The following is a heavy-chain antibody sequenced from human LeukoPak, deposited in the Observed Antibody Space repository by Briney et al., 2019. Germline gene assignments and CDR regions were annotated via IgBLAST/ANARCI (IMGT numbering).Heavy chain of an antibody. D-gene: IGHD4-23*01. V-gene: IGHV4-34*01. CDR3: ARRRYGGYSRTLPAGNWFDP. J-gene: IGHJ5*02. CDR1: GGSFSGYY. Sequence: SETLSLTCAVYGGSFSGYYWSWIRQPPGKGLEWIGEINHSGSTNYNPSLKSRVTISVDTSKNQFSLKLSSVTAADTAVYYCARRRYGGYSRTLPAGNWFDPWGQGTLVTVSS. CDR2: INHSGST.